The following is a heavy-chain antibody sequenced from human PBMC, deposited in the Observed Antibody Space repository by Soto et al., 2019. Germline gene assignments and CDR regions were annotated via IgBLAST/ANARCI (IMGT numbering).Heavy chain of an antibody. D-gene: IGHD6-19*01. CDR1: GGSISSYY. V-gene: IGHV4-59*01. J-gene: IGHJ4*02. CDR2: IYYSGST. CDR3: ARWGSGWYKENFDY. Sequence: SETLSLTCTVSGGSISSYYWSWIRQPPGKGLEWIGYIYYSGSTNYNPSLKSRVTISVDTSKNQFSLKLSSVTAADTAVYYCARWGSGWYKENFDYWGQGTLVTVSS.